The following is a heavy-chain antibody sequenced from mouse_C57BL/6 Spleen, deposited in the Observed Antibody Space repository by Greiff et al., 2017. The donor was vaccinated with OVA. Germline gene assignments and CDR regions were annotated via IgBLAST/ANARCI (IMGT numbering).Heavy chain of an antibody. Sequence: EVQLVGSEGGLVQPGSSMKLSCTASGFTFSDYYMAWVRQVPEKGLEWVANINYDGSSTYYLDSLKSRFIISRDNAKNILYLQMSSLKSEDTATYYCARGSYYFDYWGQGTTLTVSS. J-gene: IGHJ2*01. CDR2: INYDGSST. CDR3: ARGSYYFDY. V-gene: IGHV5-16*01. CDR1: GFTFSDYY.